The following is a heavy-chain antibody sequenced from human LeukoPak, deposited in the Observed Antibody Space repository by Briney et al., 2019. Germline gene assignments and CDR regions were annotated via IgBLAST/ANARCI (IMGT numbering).Heavy chain of an antibody. CDR1: AFTLSSYA. CDR2: ISSSSSYI. D-gene: IGHD3-16*02. J-gene: IGHJ4*02. CDR3: ARDRKTDYVWGSYRYTQGFDY. Sequence: GGSLRLSCAASAFTLSSYAMSWVRQAPGKGLQWVSSISSSSSYIYYADSVKGRFTISRDNAKNSLYLQMNSLRAEDTAVYYCARDRKTDYVWGSYRYTQGFDYWGQGTLVTVSS. V-gene: IGHV3-21*01.